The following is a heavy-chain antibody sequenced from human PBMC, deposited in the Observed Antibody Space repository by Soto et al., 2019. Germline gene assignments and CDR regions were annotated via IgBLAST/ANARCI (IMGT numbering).Heavy chain of an antibody. CDR3: GGGGGGFFDY. J-gene: IGHJ4*02. D-gene: IGHD3-16*01. V-gene: IGHV1-3*01. CDR2: ITAGNGNT. CDR1: GYTFTNYA. Sequence: QVQLVQSGAEVKKPGASVKVSCKASGYTFTNYAIHWVRQAPGQRLEWMGWITAGNGNTKYSQQFQGRVTITRDTAAGTAHMDLSSLRYGDTAVFYWGGGGGGFFDYWGQGTLVPVSS.